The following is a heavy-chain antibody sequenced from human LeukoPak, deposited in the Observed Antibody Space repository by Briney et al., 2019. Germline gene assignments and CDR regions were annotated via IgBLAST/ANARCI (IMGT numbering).Heavy chain of an antibody. CDR3: ARAPTYGGNSGIVY. Sequence: SETLSLTCTVSGGSIRSYYWSWIRQPPGGGLEWIGSIYYSGSTYYNPSLKSRVTISVDTSKNQFSLKLSSVTAADTAVYYCARAPTYGGNSGIVYWGQGTLVTVSS. CDR2: IYYSGST. J-gene: IGHJ4*02. V-gene: IGHV4-59*01. D-gene: IGHD4-23*01. CDR1: GGSIRSYY.